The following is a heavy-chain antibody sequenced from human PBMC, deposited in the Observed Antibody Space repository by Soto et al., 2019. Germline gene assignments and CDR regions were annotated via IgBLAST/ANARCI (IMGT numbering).Heavy chain of an antibody. Sequence: QVQLVQSGTEVKKPGSSVKVSCKASGGTFSRHAVSWVRQAPGQGLEWMGAIIPIVDATNDAQKFQDRVTITADESISTGYMELGSLRSEDTTVDFCASAPRNDNGAHAAFAFWGGGTMVIVSS. J-gene: IGHJ3*01. CDR2: IIPIVDAT. D-gene: IGHD4-17*01. CDR3: ASAPRNDNGAHAAFAF. V-gene: IGHV1-69*12. CDR1: GGTFSRHA.